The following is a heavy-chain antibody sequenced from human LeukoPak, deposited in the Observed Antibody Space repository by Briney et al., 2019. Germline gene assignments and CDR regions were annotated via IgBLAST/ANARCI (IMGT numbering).Heavy chain of an antibody. CDR1: GYTFTSYA. V-gene: IGHV1-3*01. D-gene: IGHD5-24*01. Sequence: ASVKVSCKASGYTFTSYAMHWVRQAPGQRLEWMGWINAGNGNTKYSQKFQGRVTITRDTSASTAYMELSSLRSEDTAVYYCATNRLSRDGYNVYWYFDLWGRGTLVTVSS. CDR3: ATNRLSRDGYNVYWYFDL. CDR2: INAGNGNT. J-gene: IGHJ2*01.